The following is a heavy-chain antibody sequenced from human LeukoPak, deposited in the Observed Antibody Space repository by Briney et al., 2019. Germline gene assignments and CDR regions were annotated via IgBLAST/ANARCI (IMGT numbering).Heavy chain of an antibody. Sequence: PSETLSLTCAVYGGSFSGYYWSWIRQPPGKGLEWIGEINHSGSTNYNPSLKSRVTISVDTSKNQFSLKLSSVTAADTAVYYCARAFDIAAPFDYWGQGTLVTVSS. V-gene: IGHV4-34*01. D-gene: IGHD6-6*01. CDR1: GGSFSGYY. CDR3: ARAFDIAAPFDY. J-gene: IGHJ4*02. CDR2: INHSGST.